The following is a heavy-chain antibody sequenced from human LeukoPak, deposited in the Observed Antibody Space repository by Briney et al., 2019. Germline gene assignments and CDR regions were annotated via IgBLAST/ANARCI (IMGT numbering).Heavy chain of an antibody. CDR2: IWYDGGNK. CDR3: ARAGDYGDMWFDP. CDR1: GFTFSSYG. J-gene: IGHJ5*02. V-gene: IGHV3-33*01. Sequence: GRSLRLSCAASGFTFSSYGMHWVRQAPGKGLDWVAVIWYDGGNKYYADSVKGRFTISRDNSKNTLYLQMNSLRAEDTAVYYCARAGDYGDMWFDPWGQGTLVTVSS. D-gene: IGHD4-17*01.